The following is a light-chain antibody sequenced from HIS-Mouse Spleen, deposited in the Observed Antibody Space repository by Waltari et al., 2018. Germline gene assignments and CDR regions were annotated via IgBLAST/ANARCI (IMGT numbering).Light chain of an antibody. CDR2: KSS. V-gene: IGLV3-27*01. Sequence: SYELTQPSSVSVSPGQTARITCSGDVLAKKYARWFQQKPGQAPVLVIYKSSERPSGTPERFSGSSSGTTVTLTISGAQVEDEADYYCSSAADNNLVFGGGTKLTVL. CDR1: VLAKKY. CDR3: SSAADNNLV. J-gene: IGLJ3*02.